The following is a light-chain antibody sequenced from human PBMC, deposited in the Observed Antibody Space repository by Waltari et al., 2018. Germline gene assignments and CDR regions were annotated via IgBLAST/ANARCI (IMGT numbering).Light chain of an antibody. Sequence: DVQMTQYPSTLSASVGDRVTITCRASQSISTWLAWYQQKPGKAPKVLIYAASALQSGVPARFSGSGSGTDFTLTISSLQSEDFATYYCQQSYITPPTTFGGGTKVEIK. CDR1: QSISTW. J-gene: IGKJ4*01. CDR3: QQSYITPPTT. CDR2: AAS. V-gene: IGKV1-39*01.